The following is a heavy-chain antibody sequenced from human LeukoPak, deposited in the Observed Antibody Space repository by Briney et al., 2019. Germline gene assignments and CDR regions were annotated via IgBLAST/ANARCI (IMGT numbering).Heavy chain of an antibody. V-gene: IGHV3-53*01. CDR2: LYNAGST. CDR3: AKDLGDSSGYYKGMVDY. Sequence: PGGSLRLSCVASGFTFSNKYMSWVRQAPGKGLEWVSVLYNAGSTYYADSVKGRFTIPRDNSKNTLCLQMNSLRAEDTAVYYCAKDLGDSSGYYKGMVDYWGQGTLVTVPS. D-gene: IGHD3-22*01. J-gene: IGHJ4*02. CDR1: GFTFSNKY.